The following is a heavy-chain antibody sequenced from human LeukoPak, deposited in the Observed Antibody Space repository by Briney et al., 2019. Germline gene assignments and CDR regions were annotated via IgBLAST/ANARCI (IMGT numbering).Heavy chain of an antibody. CDR1: GFTFSSYA. Sequence: SGGSLRLSCAASGFTFSSYAMTWVRQAPGKGLEWVSGINGSGGRTYYAVSVKGRFTISRDNSKNTLYLQMNSLRAGGTAIYYCAKDPFFDYWGQGTLVTVSS. J-gene: IGHJ4*02. V-gene: IGHV3-23*01. CDR2: INGSGGRT. CDR3: AKDPFFDY.